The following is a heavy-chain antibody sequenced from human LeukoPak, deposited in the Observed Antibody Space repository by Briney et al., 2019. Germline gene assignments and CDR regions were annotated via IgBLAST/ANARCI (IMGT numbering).Heavy chain of an antibody. J-gene: IGHJ1*01. CDR1: GFTFSNSW. CDR2: VQHIGGET. D-gene: IGHD4-11*01. Sequence: HAGGSLRLSCAGSGFTFSNSWMGWVRQAPGKGLEWVANVQHIGGETYYVDSVKGRFTISRDNAKNSVYLQMNSLGADDTAVYYCATYSILNARKFRYWGQGTLVTVTS. CDR3: ATYSILNARKFRY. V-gene: IGHV3-7*01.